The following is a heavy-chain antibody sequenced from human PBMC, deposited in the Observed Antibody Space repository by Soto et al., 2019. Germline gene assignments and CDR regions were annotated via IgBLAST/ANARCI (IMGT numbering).Heavy chain of an antibody. CDR3: ARESVAELDY. J-gene: IGHJ4*02. V-gene: IGHV3-33*01. CDR1: GFTFSSYG. CDR2: IWYDGSNK. D-gene: IGHD6-19*01. Sequence: QVQLEESGGGVVQPGRSLRLSCAASGFTFSSYGMHWVRQAPDKGLEWVAVIWYDGSNKYYADSVKGRFTISRDNSKNTLYLQMNSLRAEDTAVYYCARESVAELDYWGQGTLVTVS.